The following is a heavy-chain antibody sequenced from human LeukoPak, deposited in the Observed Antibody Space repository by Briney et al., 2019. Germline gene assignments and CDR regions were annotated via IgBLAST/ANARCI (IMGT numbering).Heavy chain of an antibody. CDR2: IYYGGTT. J-gene: IGHJ4*02. Sequence: SETLSLTCTVSGGSISGYYWSWIRQPPGKGLEWIAYIYYGGTTNYNPSLKSRLTISVDTSKNQFSLRLSSVTAADTAVYFCARGPSGGSGHDYWGQGTLVTVSS. D-gene: IGHD3-16*01. V-gene: IGHV4-59*08. CDR1: GGSISGYY. CDR3: ARGPSGGSGHDY.